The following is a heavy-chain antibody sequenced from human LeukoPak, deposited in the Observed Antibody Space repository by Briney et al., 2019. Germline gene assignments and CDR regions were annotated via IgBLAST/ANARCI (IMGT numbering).Heavy chain of an antibody. D-gene: IGHD6-6*01. V-gene: IGHV3-11*01. Sequence: GGSLRLSCAASGFTFSDYYMSWIRQAPGKGLAWIAYISSRSRTTHYADSVKGRFTISRDSAKSSLFLQMDSLRAEDTAVNYCARHSQQLVFSPFDYWGQGSVVTVSS. CDR2: ISSRSRTT. CDR1: GFTFSDYY. J-gene: IGHJ4*02. CDR3: ARHSQQLVFSPFDY.